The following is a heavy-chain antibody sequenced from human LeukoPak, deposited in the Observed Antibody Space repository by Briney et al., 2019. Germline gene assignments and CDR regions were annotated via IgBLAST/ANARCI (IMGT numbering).Heavy chain of an antibody. V-gene: IGHV1-2*02. J-gene: IGHJ4*02. Sequence: ASVKVSCKASGYTFTGYYMHWVRQAPGQGLEWMGWINPNSGGTNYAQKFQGRGTMTRDTSISPAYMELSRLRSDDTAVYYCARDRGYSYGYLPDYWGQGTLVTVSS. CDR2: INPNSGGT. D-gene: IGHD5-18*01. CDR1: GYTFTGYY. CDR3: ARDRGYSYGYLPDY.